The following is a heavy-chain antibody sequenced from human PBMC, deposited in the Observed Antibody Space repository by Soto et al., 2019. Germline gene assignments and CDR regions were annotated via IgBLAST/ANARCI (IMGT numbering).Heavy chain of an antibody. J-gene: IGHJ5*02. V-gene: IGHV1-18*01. Sequence: ASVKVSCKASGYTFTSYGISWVRQAPGQGLEWMGWISAYNGNTNYAQKLQGRVTMTTDTSTSTAYMELRSLRSDDTAVYYCARVFPPISDFWSVYYTVFWFDPWGQGTLVTVPS. CDR1: GYTFTSYG. D-gene: IGHD3-3*01. CDR2: ISAYNGNT. CDR3: ARVFPPISDFWSVYYTVFWFDP.